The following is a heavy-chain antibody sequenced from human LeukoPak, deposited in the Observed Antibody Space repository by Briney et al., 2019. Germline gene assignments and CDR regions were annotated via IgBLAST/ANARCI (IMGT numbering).Heavy chain of an antibody. Sequence: PSETLSLTCTVSGGSISSSSYYWGWIRQPPGKGLEWIGSIYYSGSTYYNPSLKSRVTISVDTSKNQFSLKLSSVAAADTAVYYCACIHSSGWYSAVDYWGQGTLVTVSS. CDR1: GGSISSSSYY. D-gene: IGHD6-19*01. CDR2: IYYSGST. V-gene: IGHV4-39*01. J-gene: IGHJ4*02. CDR3: ACIHSSGWYSAVDY.